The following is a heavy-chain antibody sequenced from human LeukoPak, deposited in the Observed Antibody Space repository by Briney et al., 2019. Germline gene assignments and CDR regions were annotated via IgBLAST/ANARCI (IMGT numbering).Heavy chain of an antibody. CDR1: GGSVSSTNYY. Sequence: SETLSLTCTVSGGSVSSTNYYWGWIRQPPGKGLEWIGSISYSGSTYYNPSLKSRVTVSVDTSKNQFSLKLSSVTAADTAVYYCARLSVAGHTDYWGQGTLVTVSS. D-gene: IGHD6-19*01. V-gene: IGHV4-39*07. CDR3: ARLSVAGHTDY. CDR2: ISYSGST. J-gene: IGHJ4*02.